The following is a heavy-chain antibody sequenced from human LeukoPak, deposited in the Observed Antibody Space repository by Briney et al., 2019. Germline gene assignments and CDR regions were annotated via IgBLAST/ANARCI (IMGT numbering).Heavy chain of an antibody. J-gene: IGHJ5*02. D-gene: IGHD6-19*01. CDR3: ARRQGAVAGTIFWFDP. Sequence: GASVKVSCKASGYTFTSYGISWVRQAPGQGLEWMGWISGYNGNTNYAQKLQGRVTMTTDTSTSTAYMELRSLRSDDTAVYYCARRQGAVAGTIFWFDPWGQGTLVTVSS. CDR2: ISGYNGNT. CDR1: GYTFTSYG. V-gene: IGHV1-18*01.